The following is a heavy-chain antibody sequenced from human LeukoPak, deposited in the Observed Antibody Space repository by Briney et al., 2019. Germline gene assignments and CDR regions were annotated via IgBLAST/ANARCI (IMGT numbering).Heavy chain of an antibody. CDR1: GFTFSSYA. CDR2: ISGSGGST. V-gene: IGHV3-23*01. D-gene: IGHD3-16*02. CDR3: TESFGAVIVTPSFDY. Sequence: GGSLRLSCAASGFTFSSYAMSWVRQAPGKGLEWVSAISGSGGSTYYADSVKGRFTISRDNSKNTLYVQMNRLRAEDTAVYYCTESFGAVIVTPSFDYWGQGTLVTVS. J-gene: IGHJ4*02.